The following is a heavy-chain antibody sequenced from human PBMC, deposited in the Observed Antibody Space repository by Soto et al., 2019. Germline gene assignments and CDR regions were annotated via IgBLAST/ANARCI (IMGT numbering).Heavy chain of an antibody. D-gene: IGHD3-16*01. CDR2: IMPVFGTS. J-gene: IGHJ6*02. Sequence: SVKVSCKASGGTFSSYAISWVRQAPGQGLEWMGGIMPVFGTSNYAQKFQGRVTITADESTRTAYMELSSLRSGDTAVYYCAREGGAPGMRYYYGMDVWG. CDR1: GGTFSSYA. V-gene: IGHV1-69*13. CDR3: AREGGAPGMRYYYGMDV.